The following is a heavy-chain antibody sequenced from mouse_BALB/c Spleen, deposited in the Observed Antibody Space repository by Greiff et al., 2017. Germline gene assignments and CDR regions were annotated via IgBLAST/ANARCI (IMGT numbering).Heavy chain of an antibody. J-gene: IGHJ1*01. CDR2: INPYNDGT. Sequence: VHVKQSGPELVKPGASVKMSCKASGYTFTSYVMHWVKQKPGQGLEWIGYINPYNDGTKYNEKFKGKATLTSDKSSSTAYMELSSLTSEDSAVYYCAGSLLRLRYFDVWGAGTTVTVSS. CDR1: GYTFTSYV. CDR3: AGSLLRLRYFDV. D-gene: IGHD1-2*01. V-gene: IGHV1-14*01.